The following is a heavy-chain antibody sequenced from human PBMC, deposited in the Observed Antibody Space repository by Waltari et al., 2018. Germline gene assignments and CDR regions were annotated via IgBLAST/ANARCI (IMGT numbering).Heavy chain of an antibody. CDR1: AFTFSSYE. CDR3: ARDGGMVYAMDY. Sequence: EVQLVESGGGLVQPGGSLRLSCAASAFTFSSYEMNWVRQAPGKGLEWVSYISSSGSTIYYADSVKGRFTISRDNAKNSLYLQMNSLRAEDTAVYYCARDGGMVYAMDYWGQGTLVTVSS. D-gene: IGHD2-8*01. J-gene: IGHJ4*02. CDR2: ISSSGSTI. V-gene: IGHV3-48*03.